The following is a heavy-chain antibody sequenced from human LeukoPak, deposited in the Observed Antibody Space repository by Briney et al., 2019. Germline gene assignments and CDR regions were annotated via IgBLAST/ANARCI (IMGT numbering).Heavy chain of an antibody. V-gene: IGHV4-59*01. D-gene: IGHD6-6*01. Sequence: LETLSLTCTVSGGSISTYYWNWIRQPPGKGLEWIGYIYHSGSTNYNPSLQSRVTISVDTSKNQFSLNLNSVTAADTAVYYCARGGAARLHFQNWGQGTLVTVSS. CDR3: ARGGAARLHFQN. CDR1: GGSISTYY. J-gene: IGHJ1*01. CDR2: IYHSGST.